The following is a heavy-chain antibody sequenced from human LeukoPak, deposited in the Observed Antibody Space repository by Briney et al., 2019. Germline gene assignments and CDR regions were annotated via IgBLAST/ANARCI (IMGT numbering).Heavy chain of an antibody. Sequence: GESLKISCKGSGYTFTGYYTHWVRQAPGQGLEWMGWINPNSGGTNYAQKFQGRVTMTRDTSISTAYMELSRLRSDDTAVYYCAREPPIAVAGTNGKNDYWGQGTLVTVSS. CDR1: GYTFTGYY. CDR2: INPNSGGT. V-gene: IGHV1-2*02. J-gene: IGHJ4*02. CDR3: AREPPIAVAGTNGKNDY. D-gene: IGHD6-19*01.